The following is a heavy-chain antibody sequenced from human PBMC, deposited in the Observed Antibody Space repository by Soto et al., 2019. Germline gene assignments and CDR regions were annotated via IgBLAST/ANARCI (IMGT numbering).Heavy chain of an antibody. CDR2: IYWDDDK. CDR3: AHRTIQVYGMDV. CDR1: GFSLSTSGVG. V-gene: IGHV2-5*02. Sequence: QITLKESGPTLVKPTQTLTLTCTFSGFSLSTSGVGVGWIRQPPGKALECLALIYWDDDKRYSPSLRSRLTITKDTSKHQVVLTMTNMDPVDTATYFCAHRTIQVYGMDVWGQGTTVTVSS. D-gene: IGHD5-18*01. J-gene: IGHJ6*02.